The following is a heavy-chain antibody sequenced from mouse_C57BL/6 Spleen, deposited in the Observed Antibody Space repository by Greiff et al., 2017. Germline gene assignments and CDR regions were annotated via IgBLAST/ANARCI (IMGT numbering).Heavy chain of an antibody. CDR2: IDPETGGT. Sequence: QVHVKQSGAELVRPGASVTLSCKASGYTFTDYEMHWVKQTPVHGLEWIGAIDPETGGTAYNQKFKGKAILTADKSSSTAYMELRSLTSEDSAVYYCTSTVVARYYAMDYWGQGTSVTVSS. V-gene: IGHV1-15*01. J-gene: IGHJ4*01. CDR3: TSTVVARYYAMDY. D-gene: IGHD1-1*01. CDR1: GYTFTDYE.